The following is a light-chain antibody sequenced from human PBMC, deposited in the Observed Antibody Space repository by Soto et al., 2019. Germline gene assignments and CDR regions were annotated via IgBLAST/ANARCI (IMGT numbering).Light chain of an antibody. V-gene: IGKV1-5*03. J-gene: IGKJ3*01. CDR2: KAS. CDR1: QRISCW. CDR3: QQYNSYLGT. Sequence: DIQMTQSPSTLSASVGDRVTITCRASQRISCWLAWYQQKPGKAPKLLIYKASSLESGVPSRISGSGSGTEFTLTISSLQPDDYATYYLQQYNSYLGTFGPGTKGDIK.